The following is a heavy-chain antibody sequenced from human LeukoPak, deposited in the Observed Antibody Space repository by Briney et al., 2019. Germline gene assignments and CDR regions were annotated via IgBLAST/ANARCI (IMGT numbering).Heavy chain of an antibody. D-gene: IGHD3/OR15-3a*01. CDR3: ASGTGYFDPLIP. V-gene: IGHV4-38-2*02. CDR2: MYHGGRS. J-gene: IGHJ5*02. CDR1: GYSISSGYS. Sequence: SETLSLTCTVSGYSISSGYSWGWIRQPPGKGLEWIGSMYHGGRSYYNPSLKSRVTISVDTSKNQFSLKLSSVTAADTAVYYCASGTGYFDPLIPSGQGTLVTVSS.